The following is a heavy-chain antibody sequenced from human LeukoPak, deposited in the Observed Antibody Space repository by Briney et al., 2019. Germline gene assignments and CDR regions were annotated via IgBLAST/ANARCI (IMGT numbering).Heavy chain of an antibody. V-gene: IGHV4-61*02. CDR2: LDTTGST. CDR3: VRGAPPLELRDDAFDI. Sequence: SETLSLTCTVSGGSISSGGYYWSWIRQPAGKGLECIGRLDTTGSTNYNPSLKSRVSISLDTSKNQFSLQLNSVTAADTAVYYCVRGAPPLELRDDAFDIWGQGTMVTVSS. J-gene: IGHJ3*02. D-gene: IGHD1-7*01. CDR1: GGSISSGGYY.